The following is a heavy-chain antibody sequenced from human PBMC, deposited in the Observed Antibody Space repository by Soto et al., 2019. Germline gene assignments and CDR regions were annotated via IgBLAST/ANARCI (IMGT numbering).Heavy chain of an antibody. CDR2: INHSGST. J-gene: IGHJ4*02. CDR1: GGSFSGYY. Sequence: PSETLSLTXAVYGGSFSGYYWSWIRQPPGKGLEWIGEINHSGSTNYNPSLKSRVTISVDTSKNQFSLKLSSVTAADTAVYYCARGRYNWNYWGQGTLVTSPQ. V-gene: IGHV4-34*01. CDR3: ARGRYNWNY. D-gene: IGHD1-20*01.